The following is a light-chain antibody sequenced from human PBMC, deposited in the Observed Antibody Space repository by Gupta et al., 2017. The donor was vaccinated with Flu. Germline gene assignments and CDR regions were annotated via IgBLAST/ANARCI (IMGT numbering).Light chain of an antibody. Sequence: SYVLTHPPCVSVTPGQTARLTCEGDNIGSKSAHGYQQKPGQAPALVVYGDNDRPSGIPERFSGSNSGNTASLTVTRVQAGDEAEYFCHGRHISSNHLRVFGGGTKLTVL. CDR2: GDN. CDR1: NIGSKS. J-gene: IGLJ3*02. V-gene: IGLV3-21*02. CDR3: HGRHISSNHLRV.